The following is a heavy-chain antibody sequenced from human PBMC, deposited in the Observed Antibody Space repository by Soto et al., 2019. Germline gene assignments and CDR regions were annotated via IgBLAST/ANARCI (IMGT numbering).Heavy chain of an antibody. V-gene: IGHV3-33*08. CDR3: EGGTGYWGLSDY. Sequence: QVQLVESGGGVIQPGKSLRLSCSASGFAFSTYGMHWVRQAPGKGLEWVAVIWADGSRQFYGDSVKGRFTISRDNSKNTLYLQMNSLRVDDTAVYYCEGGTGYWGLSDYWGKGTLVTVSS. J-gene: IGHJ4*02. CDR2: IWADGSRQ. D-gene: IGHD3-9*01. CDR1: GFAFSTYG.